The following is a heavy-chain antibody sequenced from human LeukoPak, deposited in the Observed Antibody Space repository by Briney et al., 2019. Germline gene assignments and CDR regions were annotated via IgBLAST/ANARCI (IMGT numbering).Heavy chain of an antibody. V-gene: IGHV3-15*01. Sequence: GGPLRLSCAASGFTFSNAWMSWVRQAPGKGLEWIGRIKSKTDGGTTDYAAPVKGRFAISRDDSKNTLYLQMNSLKTEDTAVYYCTTGIRITMIVVDYWGQGTLVTVSS. CDR2: IKSKTDGGTT. J-gene: IGHJ4*02. CDR1: GFTFSNAW. CDR3: TTGIRITMIVVDY. D-gene: IGHD3-22*01.